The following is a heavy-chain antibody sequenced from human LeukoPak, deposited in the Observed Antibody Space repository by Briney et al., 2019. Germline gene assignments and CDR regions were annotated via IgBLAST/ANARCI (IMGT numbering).Heavy chain of an antibody. V-gene: IGHV4-39*01. CDR2: IFHSGST. CDR1: GGSISSSSYY. CDR3: ARLATVFDF. D-gene: IGHD1-1*01. Sequence: SETLSLTCTVSGGSISSSSYYWGWIRQPPGKGLEWIGSIFHSGSTYYNPSLQGRVTMFVDTSKNQSSLKLSSVTAADTAVYYCARLATVFDFWGQGTLVTVSS. J-gene: IGHJ4*02.